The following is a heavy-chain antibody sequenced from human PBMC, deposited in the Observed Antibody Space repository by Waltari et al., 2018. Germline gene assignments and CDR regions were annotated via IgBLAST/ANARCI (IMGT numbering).Heavy chain of an antibody. CDR1: GGPISSHY. D-gene: IGHD5-12*01. Sequence: QVQLQESGPGLVKPSETLSLTCTVSGGPISSHYWSWIRQPPGKGLEWIGYIYYSGSTNYNPSLKSRVTISVDTSKNQFSLKLSSVTAADTAVYYCARSGYDSSFDYWGQGTLVTVSS. J-gene: IGHJ4*02. CDR3: ARSGYDSSFDY. V-gene: IGHV4-59*11. CDR2: IYYSGST.